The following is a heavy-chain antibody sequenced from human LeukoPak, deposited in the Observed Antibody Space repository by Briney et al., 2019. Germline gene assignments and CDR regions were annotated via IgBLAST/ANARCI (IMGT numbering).Heavy chain of an antibody. J-gene: IGHJ3*02. Sequence: GSLRISCAAAGFTFRSYCKHWGRQAPGKGLEGVAVIWYDGSNKYYADSVKGRFTISRDTSKNTLYLQMNSLRAEDTAVYYCARAQSEVIGAFDIWGQGTMVTVSS. CDR2: IWYDGSNK. CDR1: GFTFRSYC. CDR3: ARAQSEVIGAFDI. V-gene: IGHV3-33*01. D-gene: IGHD3-10*01.